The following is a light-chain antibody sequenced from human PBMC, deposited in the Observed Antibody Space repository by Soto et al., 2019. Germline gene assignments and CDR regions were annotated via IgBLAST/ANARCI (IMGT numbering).Light chain of an antibody. CDR2: GNS. CDR3: KSYDSSLRVV. CDR1: SSNIGAGYD. V-gene: IGLV1-40*01. J-gene: IGLJ2*01. Sequence: QSVLTQPPSVSGAPGQRVTISCTGSSSNIGAGYDVHWYQQLPGTAPKLLIYGNSNRPSGVPDRFSGSKSGTSASLAITGLQAEDEADYYCKSYDSSLRVVFGVWTKLTVL.